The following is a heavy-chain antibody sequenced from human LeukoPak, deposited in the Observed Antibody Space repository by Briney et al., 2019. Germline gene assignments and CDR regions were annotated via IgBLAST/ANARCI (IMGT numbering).Heavy chain of an antibody. V-gene: IGHV1-8*03. CDR3: ARGGAPRYYYYMDV. Sequence: ASVKVSCKASGYTFTSYDINWVRQATGQGLEWMGWMNPNSGNTGYAQKFQGRVTITRNTSISTAYMELSSLRSEDTAVYYCARGGAPRYYYYMDVWGKGTTVTVSS. CDR2: MNPNSGNT. D-gene: IGHD3-10*01. CDR1: GYTFTSYD. J-gene: IGHJ6*03.